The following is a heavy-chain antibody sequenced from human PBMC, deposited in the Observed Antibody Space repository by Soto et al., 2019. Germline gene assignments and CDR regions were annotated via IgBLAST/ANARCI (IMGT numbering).Heavy chain of an antibody. J-gene: IGHJ5*02. D-gene: IGHD3-9*01. CDR1: GGSISSYY. CDR2: IYYSGST. CDR3: ARAEVLTGYYTPDWFDP. Sequence: SETLSLTCTVSGGSISSYYWSWIRQPPGKGLEWIGYIYYSGSTNYNPSLKSRVTISVDTSKNQFSLKLSSVTAADTAVYYCARAEVLTGYYTPDWFDPWGQGTLVTVSS. V-gene: IGHV4-59*01.